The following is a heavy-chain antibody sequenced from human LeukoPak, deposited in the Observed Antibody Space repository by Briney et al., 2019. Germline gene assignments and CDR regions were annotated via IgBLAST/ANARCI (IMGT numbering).Heavy chain of an antibody. D-gene: IGHD3-22*01. CDR2: INEDETTI. V-gene: IGHV3-74*01. CDR1: GFTFSSYW. CDR3: ARNYDSSGYTIDY. J-gene: IGHJ4*02. Sequence: GGSLRLSCAASGFTFSSYWMHWVRHVPGKGLVWVSRINEDETTITYADSVKGRFTISRDNSKNTLYLQMNSLRAEDTAVYYCARNYDSSGYTIDYWGQGTLVTVSS.